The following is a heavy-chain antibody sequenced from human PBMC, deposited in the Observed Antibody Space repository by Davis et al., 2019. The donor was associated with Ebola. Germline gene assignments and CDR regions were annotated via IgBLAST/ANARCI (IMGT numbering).Heavy chain of an antibody. CDR2: VSGDGTT. V-gene: IGHV3-23*01. D-gene: IGHD3-3*01. CDR3: ANREEWLLVY. Sequence: GESLKISCAASGFTFRSYAMSWVRQAPGKGLEWVSAVSGDGTTYSADPVKGRFTISRDNSKNTLCLQMNSLRAEDTAVYYCANREEWLLVYWGQGTLVTVSS. CDR1: GFTFRSYA. J-gene: IGHJ4*02.